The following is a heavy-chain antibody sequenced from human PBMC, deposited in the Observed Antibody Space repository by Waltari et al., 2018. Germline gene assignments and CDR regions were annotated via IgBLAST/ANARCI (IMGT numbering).Heavy chain of an antibody. CDR2: IYHSGST. D-gene: IGHD3-3*01. CDR1: GYSISSGYY. J-gene: IGHJ6*03. CDR3: ARDGASGYYTYYYYYMDV. Sequence: QVQLQESGPGLVKPSETLSLTCAVSGYSISSGYYWGWIRQPPGKGLEWIGSIYHSGSTYYNPSLKSRVTISVDTSKNQFSLKLSSVTAADTAVYYCARDGASGYYTYYYYYMDVWGKGTTATVSS. V-gene: IGHV4-38-2*02.